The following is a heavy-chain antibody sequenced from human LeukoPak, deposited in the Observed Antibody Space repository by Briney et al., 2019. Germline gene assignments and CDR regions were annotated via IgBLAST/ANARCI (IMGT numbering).Heavy chain of an antibody. J-gene: IGHJ3*02. CDR2: INNYGSST. CDR1: GFTLSSYW. V-gene: IGHV3-74*01. Sequence: GGPLRPSCAASGFTLSSYWMHWVRQAPEKGLVWVSHINNYGSSTTYADSVKGRFTISRDNAKNTLYLQMNSLRAEDTAVYYCARDKAYAFDIWGQGTMVTVSS. CDR3: ARDKAYAFDI.